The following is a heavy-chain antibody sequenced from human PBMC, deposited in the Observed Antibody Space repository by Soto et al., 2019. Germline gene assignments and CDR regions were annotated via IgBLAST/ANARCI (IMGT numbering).Heavy chain of an antibody. V-gene: IGHV4-59*01. D-gene: IGHD5-18*01. CDR3: ARGGNTAFAYYFYGMDV. Sequence: QVQLQESGPGLVKPSETLSLTCTVSGDSISTYYWTWIRQPPGKGLEWIGYIYYSGSPSYNPSLTSRVTISVDTSKNQFSLKVSSVTAADTAMYYCARGGNTAFAYYFYGMDVWGQGTTVTVSS. CDR2: IYYSGSP. CDR1: GDSISTYY. J-gene: IGHJ6*02.